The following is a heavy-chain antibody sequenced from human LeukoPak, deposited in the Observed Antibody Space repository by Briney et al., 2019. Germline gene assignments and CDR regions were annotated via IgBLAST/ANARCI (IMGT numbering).Heavy chain of an antibody. CDR2: IRSFNGDT. CDR3: ARGWELLP. J-gene: IGHJ5*02. D-gene: IGHD1-26*01. V-gene: IGHV1-18*01. Sequence: ASVKVSCKASGYTFTNYDISWVRQAPGHGLEWMGWIRSFNGDTNYAQKFQGRVTIAADTSTSTAYMELRSLRSDDTAVYYCARGWELLPLGQGTLVTVSS. CDR1: GYTFTNYD.